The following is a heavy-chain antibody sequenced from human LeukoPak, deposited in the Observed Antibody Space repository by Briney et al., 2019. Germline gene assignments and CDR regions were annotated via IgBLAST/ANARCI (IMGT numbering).Heavy chain of an antibody. Sequence: GASVKVSCKASGGTFSSYAISWVRQAPGQGLEWMGGIIPIFGTANYAQKFQGRVTITADKSTSTAYMELSSLRSEDTAVYFCATGTTAVAYRTFDIWGQGTMVTVSS. V-gene: IGHV1-69*06. CDR3: ATGTTAVAYRTFDI. D-gene: IGHD6-19*01. CDR1: GGTFSSYA. CDR2: IIPIFGTA. J-gene: IGHJ3*02.